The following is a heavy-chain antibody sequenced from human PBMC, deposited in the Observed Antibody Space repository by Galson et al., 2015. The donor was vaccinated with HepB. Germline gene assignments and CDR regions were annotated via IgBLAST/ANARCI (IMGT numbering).Heavy chain of an antibody. J-gene: IGHJ2*01. CDR1: GGSFSGYY. CDR3: ARGGLWFGELPYWYFDL. Sequence: SETLSLTCAVYGGSFSGYYWNWIRQPPGKGLEWIGEINHSGSTNYNPSLKSRVTISVDTSKNQFSLKLSSVTAADTAVYYCARGGLWFGELPYWYFDLWGRGTLVTVSS. CDR2: INHSGST. D-gene: IGHD3-10*01. V-gene: IGHV4-34*01.